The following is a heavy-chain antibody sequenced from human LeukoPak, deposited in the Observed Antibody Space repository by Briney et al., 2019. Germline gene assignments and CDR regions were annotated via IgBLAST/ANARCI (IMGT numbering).Heavy chain of an antibody. J-gene: IGHJ5*02. CDR1: GVTFSTFW. Sequence: GGSLRLSCATSGVTFSTFWMHWVRQTPGKGLLWVSHISSTTYADSVKGRFTTSRDNAKTTLFPQMNSLRAEDTASTRLDPWGQGALVTVSS. D-gene: IGHD2-2*01. CDR3: DP. V-gene: IGHV3-74*03. CDR2: ISST.